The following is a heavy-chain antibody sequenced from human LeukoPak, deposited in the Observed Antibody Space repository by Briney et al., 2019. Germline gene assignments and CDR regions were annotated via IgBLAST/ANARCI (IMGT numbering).Heavy chain of an antibody. CDR3: ARVPPTFNYYGSGSLPDY. V-gene: IGHV3-48*01. CDR2: ISSSSSTI. CDR1: GFTFSSYS. Sequence: PGGSLRLSCAASGFTFSSYSMNWVRQAPGKGLEWVSYISSSSSTIYYADSVKGRFTISRDNSKNTLYLQMNSLRAEDTAVYYCARVPPTFNYYGSGSLPDYWGQGTLVTVSS. D-gene: IGHD3-10*01. J-gene: IGHJ4*02.